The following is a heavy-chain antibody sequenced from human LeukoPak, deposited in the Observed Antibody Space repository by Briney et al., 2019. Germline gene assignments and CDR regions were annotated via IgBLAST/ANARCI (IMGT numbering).Heavy chain of an antibody. CDR2: IIPIFGTA. Sequence: SVKVSCKASGGTFGSYAISWVRQAPGQGLEWMGGIIPIFGTANYAQKFQGRVTITTDESTSTAYMELSSLRSEYTAVYYCARGSYGDYAYYFDYWGQGTLVTVSS. CDR3: ARGSYGDYAYYFDY. J-gene: IGHJ4*02. D-gene: IGHD4-17*01. V-gene: IGHV1-69*05. CDR1: GGTFGSYA.